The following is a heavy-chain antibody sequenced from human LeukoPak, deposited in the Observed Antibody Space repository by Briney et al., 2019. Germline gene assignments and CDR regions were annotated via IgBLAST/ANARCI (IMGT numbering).Heavy chain of an antibody. CDR1: GFTFTNYG. V-gene: IGHV3-30*02. CDR2: IRSDGSKN. D-gene: IGHD3-10*01. CDR3: TKASGRNLYGMDV. Sequence: PGGSLRLSCVASGFTFTNYGMHWVRQAPGKGLEGVAFIRSDGSKNYYGDSVRGRFTISRDTSKNTLYPQMNTLRPEDTAVYYCTKASGRNLYGMDVWGQGTTVIVSS. J-gene: IGHJ6*02.